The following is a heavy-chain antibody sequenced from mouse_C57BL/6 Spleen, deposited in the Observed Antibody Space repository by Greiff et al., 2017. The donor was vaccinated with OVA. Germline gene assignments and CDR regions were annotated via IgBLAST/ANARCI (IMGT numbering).Heavy chain of an antibody. D-gene: IGHD1-1*01. Sequence: VQLQQSGAELAKPGASVKLSCKASGYTFTSYWMPWVKQRPGQGLEWIGYINPSSGYTKYNQKFKDKATLTADKSSSTAYMQLSSLTYEDSAVYYCAMPTVVATDFDVWGTGTTVNVSS. CDR2: INPSSGYT. V-gene: IGHV1-7*01. CDR3: AMPTVVATDFDV. J-gene: IGHJ1*03. CDR1: GYTFTSYW.